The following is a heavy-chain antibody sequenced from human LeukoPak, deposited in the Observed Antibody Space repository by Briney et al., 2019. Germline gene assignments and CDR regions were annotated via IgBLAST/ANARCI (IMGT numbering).Heavy chain of an antibody. Sequence: SETLSLTCTVSGGSISSYYWSWIRQPAGKGLEWIGRIYTSGSTNYNPSLKSRVTISVDTSKNQFSLKLSSVTAADTAVYYCARGVSSKSGDLFDYWGQGTLVTVSS. CDR1: GGSISSYY. J-gene: IGHJ4*02. V-gene: IGHV4-4*07. D-gene: IGHD2-2*01. CDR2: IYTSGST. CDR3: ARGVSSKSGDLFDY.